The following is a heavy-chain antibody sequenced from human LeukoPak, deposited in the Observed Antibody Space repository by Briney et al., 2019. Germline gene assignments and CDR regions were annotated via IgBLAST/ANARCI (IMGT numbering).Heavy chain of an antibody. Sequence: PGGSLRLSCTASGFTVSHNYMHWVRQAPGKGLEWVSVIHSGGSSYYAASVKGRFTISRDNSKNTVFLQLNSLRAEDTAVYYCARGPPAETFIDFWGQGPRVTVSS. J-gene: IGHJ4*02. V-gene: IGHV3-53*01. CDR3: ARGPPAETFIDF. CDR1: GFTVSHNY. D-gene: IGHD2/OR15-2a*01. CDR2: IHSGGSS.